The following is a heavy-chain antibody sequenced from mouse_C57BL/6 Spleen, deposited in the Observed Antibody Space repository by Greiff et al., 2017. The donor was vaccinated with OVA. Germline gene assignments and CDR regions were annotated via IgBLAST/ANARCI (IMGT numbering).Heavy chain of an antibody. CDR3: ARGSSFPYWYFDV. CDR2: ISSGSSTI. Sequence: EVQLQQSGGGLVKPGGSLKLSCAASGFTFSDYGMHWVRQAPEKGLEWVAYISSGSSTIYYADTVKGRFTISRDNAKNTLFLQMTSLRSEDTAMYYCARGSSFPYWYFDVWGTGTTVTVSS. CDR1: GFTFSDYG. D-gene: IGHD1-1*01. J-gene: IGHJ1*03. V-gene: IGHV5-17*01.